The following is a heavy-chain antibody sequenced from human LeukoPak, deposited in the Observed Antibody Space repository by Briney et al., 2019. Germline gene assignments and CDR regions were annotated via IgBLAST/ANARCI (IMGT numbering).Heavy chain of an antibody. J-gene: IGHJ4*02. Sequence: GGSLRLSCAASGFTFSAYWMSWVRQAPGKGLEWVANIKQDGSDKYYVDSVKGRFTVSRDNAKNSLYLQMNSLRAEDTAVYYCARKTVVGSYFDYWGQGTPVTVSS. V-gene: IGHV3-7*03. CDR1: GFTFSAYW. CDR3: ARKTVVGSYFDY. D-gene: IGHD4-23*01. CDR2: IKQDGSDK.